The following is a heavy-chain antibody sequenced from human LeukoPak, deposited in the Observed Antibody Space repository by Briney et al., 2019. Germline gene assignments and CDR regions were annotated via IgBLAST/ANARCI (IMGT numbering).Heavy chain of an antibody. CDR2: IYYSGGT. CDR1: GGSISGYY. CDR3: ASLDVVNYYFDY. V-gene: IGHV4-59*08. D-gene: IGHD2-15*01. J-gene: IGHJ4*02. Sequence: SETLSLTCTVSGGSISGYYWTWIRQPPGKGLEWIAYIYYSGGTNYNPSPKSRVTISVDTSKNQFSLKLTSVTAADTAVYYCASLDVVNYYFDYWGQGTQVTVSS.